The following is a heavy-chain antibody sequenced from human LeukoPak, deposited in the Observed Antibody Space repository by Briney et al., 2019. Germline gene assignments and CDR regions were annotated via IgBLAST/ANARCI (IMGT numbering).Heavy chain of an antibody. D-gene: IGHD1-26*01. Sequence: GRSLRLSCAASGFTFSSYGMHWVRQAPGKGLEWVAVIWYDGSNKYYADSVKGRFTISRDNSKNTLNLQMNSLRAEDTAVYYCASPKGGRYHEGFDYWGQGTLVTVSS. CDR3: ASPKGGRYHEGFDY. CDR1: GFTFSSYG. CDR2: IWYDGSNK. V-gene: IGHV3-33*01. J-gene: IGHJ4*02.